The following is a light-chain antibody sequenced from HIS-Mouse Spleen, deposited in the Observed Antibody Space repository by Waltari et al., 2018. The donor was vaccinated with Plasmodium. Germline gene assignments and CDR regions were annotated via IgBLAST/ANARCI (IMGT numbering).Light chain of an antibody. J-gene: IGLJ3*02. V-gene: IGLV3-27*01. Sequence: SYELTQPSSVSVSPGQTARLPCSGDVLAKKSARWFQQTPGQAPGLVIYKDSERPSGIPERFSGSSSGTTVTLTISGAQVEDEADYYCYSAADNNLVFGGGTKLTVL. CDR1: VLAKKS. CDR2: KDS. CDR3: YSAADNNLV.